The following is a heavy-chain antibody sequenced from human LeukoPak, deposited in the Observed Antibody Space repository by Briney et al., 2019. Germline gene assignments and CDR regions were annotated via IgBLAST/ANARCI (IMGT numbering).Heavy chain of an antibody. Sequence: PGGSLRLSCAASGFTFSSYWMSWVRQAPGKGLEWVAFIRYDGSNKYYADSVKSRFTISRDNSKNTLYLQMNSLRAEDTAVYYCAKANYPYCSGGSCYRDDDAFDIWGQGTMVTVSS. CDR3: AKANYPYCSGGSCYRDDDAFDI. CDR2: IRYDGSNK. V-gene: IGHV3-30*02. J-gene: IGHJ3*02. D-gene: IGHD2-15*01. CDR1: GFTFSSYW.